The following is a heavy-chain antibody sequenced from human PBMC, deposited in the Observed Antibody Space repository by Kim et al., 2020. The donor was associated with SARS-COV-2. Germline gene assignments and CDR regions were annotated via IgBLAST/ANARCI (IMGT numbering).Heavy chain of an antibody. CDR2: TYYRSKWYN. Sequence: SQTLSLTCAISGDSVSSNSAAWNWIRQSPSRGLEWLGRTYYRSKWYNDYAVSVKSRITINPDTSKNQFSLQLNSVTPEDTAVYYCARDLTHGLTYCGGDCYQDAFDIWGQGTMVTVSS. CDR1: GDSVSSNSAA. D-gene: IGHD2-21*01. V-gene: IGHV6-1*01. CDR3: ARDLTHGLTYCGGDCYQDAFDI. J-gene: IGHJ3*02.